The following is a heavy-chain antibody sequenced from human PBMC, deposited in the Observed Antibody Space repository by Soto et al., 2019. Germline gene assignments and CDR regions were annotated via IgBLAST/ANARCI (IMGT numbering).Heavy chain of an antibody. V-gene: IGHV3-33*01. J-gene: IGHJ6*02. CDR1: GFTFSSYG. CDR2: IWYDGSNK. CDR3: ARDRIAVAGTNYSYYGMDV. Sequence: QVQLVESGGGVVQPGRSLRLSCAASGFTFSSYGMHWVRQAPGKGLEWVAVIWYDGSNKYYADSVKGRFTISRDNSKNTLPLQMNSLSAEDTAVYYCARDRIAVAGTNYSYYGMDVWGQGTTVTVSS. D-gene: IGHD6-19*01.